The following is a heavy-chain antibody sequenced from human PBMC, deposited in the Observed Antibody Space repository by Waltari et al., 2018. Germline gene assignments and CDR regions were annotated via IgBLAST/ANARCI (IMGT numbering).Heavy chain of an antibody. CDR2: IYSGGST. CDR1: GFTFSSYA. V-gene: IGHV3-23*03. Sequence: EVQLLESGGGLVQPGGSLRLSCAASGFTFSSYAMSWVRQAPGKGLECVSVIYSGGSTYYADSVKGRFTISRDNSKNTLYLQMNSLRAEDTAVYYCARRSPNYSAAAGKLVDYWGQGTLVTVSS. D-gene: IGHD6-13*01. CDR3: ARRSPNYSAAAGKLVDY. J-gene: IGHJ4*02.